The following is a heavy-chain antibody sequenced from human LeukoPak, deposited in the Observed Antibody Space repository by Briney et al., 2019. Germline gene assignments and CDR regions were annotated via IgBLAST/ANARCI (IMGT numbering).Heavy chain of an antibody. Sequence: PSETLSLTCAVYGGSFSGYYWSWIRQPPGKGLEWIGEINHSGSTNYNPSLKSRVTISVDTSKNQFSLKLSSVTAADTAVYYCARGPGYSSSWYTAWGQGTLVTVSS. CDR2: INHSGST. D-gene: IGHD6-13*01. V-gene: IGHV4-34*01. J-gene: IGHJ5*02. CDR3: ARGPGYSSSWYTA. CDR1: GGSFSGYY.